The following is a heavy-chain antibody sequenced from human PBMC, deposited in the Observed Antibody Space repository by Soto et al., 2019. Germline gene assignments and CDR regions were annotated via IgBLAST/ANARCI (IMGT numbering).Heavy chain of an antibody. CDR2: ISAYNGTT. V-gene: IGHV1-18*01. J-gene: IGHJ3*02. Sequence: GASVKVSCKASGYTFTSYGISWVRQAPGQGLEWMGWISAYNGTTNYAQKLQGRVTMTTDTSTSTAYMELRSLRSDDTAVYYCARSLWKQLDPDDAFEIWGQGTMVTVSS. CDR3: ARSLWKQLDPDDAFEI. CDR1: GYTFTSYG. D-gene: IGHD6-13*01.